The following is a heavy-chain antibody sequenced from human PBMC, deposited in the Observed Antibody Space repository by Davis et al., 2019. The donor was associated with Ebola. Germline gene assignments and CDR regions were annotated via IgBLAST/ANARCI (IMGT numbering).Heavy chain of an antibody. V-gene: IGHV1-69*13. D-gene: IGHD3-3*01. J-gene: IGHJ6*02. Sequence: AASVKVSCKASGGTFSSYVISWVRQAPGQGLEWMGGIIPIFGTANYAQKFQGRVTITADESTSTAYMELSSLRSEDTAVYYCARVRNYDFWSGYSGMDVWGQGTTVTVSS. CDR1: GGTFSSYV. CDR2: IIPIFGTA. CDR3: ARVRNYDFWSGYSGMDV.